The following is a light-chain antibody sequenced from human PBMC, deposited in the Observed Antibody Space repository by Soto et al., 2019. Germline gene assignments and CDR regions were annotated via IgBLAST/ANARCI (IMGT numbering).Light chain of an antibody. V-gene: IGLV1-51*01. Sequence: QSVMTQPPSVSAAPGQTVTISCSGSSSNIGGNSVSWYQQLPGTAPKLLIYDDNKRPSGIPDRFSGSKSGTSATLGITGFQPGAEADYYCGSWDSSLSAYVFGTGTKLTVL. CDR2: DDN. CDR3: GSWDSSLSAYV. CDR1: SSNIGGNS. J-gene: IGLJ1*01.